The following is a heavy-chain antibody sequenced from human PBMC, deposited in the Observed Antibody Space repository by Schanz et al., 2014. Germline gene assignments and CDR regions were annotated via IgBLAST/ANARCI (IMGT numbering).Heavy chain of an antibody. V-gene: IGHV3-9*01. CDR1: GFTFDDFG. D-gene: IGHD2-21*02. Sequence: EVYLVESGGDLVQPGKSLRLSCAASGFTFDDFGMHWVRQAPGKALEWVSGISWNSVSIGYADSVKGRFTISRDNAKNSLYLQMNSLRPEDTALYYCAKVQTHTLYGGNSCFDYWGQGTLVTVSS. J-gene: IGHJ4*02. CDR2: ISWNSVSI. CDR3: AKVQTHTLYGGNSCFDY.